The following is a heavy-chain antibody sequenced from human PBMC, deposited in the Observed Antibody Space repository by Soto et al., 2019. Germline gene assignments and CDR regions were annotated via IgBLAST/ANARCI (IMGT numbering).Heavy chain of an antibody. CDR2: IYHSGST. J-gene: IGHJ6*02. Sequence: QLQLQESGSELVKPSQTLSLTCAVSGGSISSGGYSWSWIRQPPGKGLEWIGYIYHSGSTYYNPSLKSRVTISVDRSKNQFSLKLSSVTAADTAVYYCARVSPQNYYYGMDVWGQGTTVTVSS. V-gene: IGHV4-30-2*01. CDR1: GGSISSGGYS. CDR3: ARVSPQNYYYGMDV.